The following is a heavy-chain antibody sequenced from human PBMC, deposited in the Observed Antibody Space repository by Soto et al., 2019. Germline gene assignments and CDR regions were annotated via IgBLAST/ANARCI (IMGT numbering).Heavy chain of an antibody. V-gene: IGHV3-30*03. CDR3: TGEVASGY. CDR2: ISREGGTK. D-gene: IGHD4-17*01. J-gene: IGHJ4*02. CDR1: GFTVSTYV. Sequence: QVQRVESGGGVVQPGRSLRLSCAVSGFTVSTYVMHWVRQAPGKGLEWVAVISREGGTKYYADSVKGRFTISRDNSRNTLFLEMNSLRGDDMAVYYCTGEVASGYWGQGTLVTVS.